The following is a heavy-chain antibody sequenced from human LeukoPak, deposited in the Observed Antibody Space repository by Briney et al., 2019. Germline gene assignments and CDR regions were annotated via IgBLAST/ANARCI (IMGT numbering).Heavy chain of an antibody. CDR1: GGTFSSHA. Sequence: GSSVKVSCKASGGTFSSHAISWVRQAPGQGLEWMGGIIPIFGTANYAQKFQGRVTITADESTSTAYMELSSLRSEDTAVYYCARTTTVPRPGAFDIWGQGTMVTVSS. J-gene: IGHJ3*02. CDR3: ARTTTVPRPGAFDI. V-gene: IGHV1-69*01. D-gene: IGHD4-17*01. CDR2: IIPIFGTA.